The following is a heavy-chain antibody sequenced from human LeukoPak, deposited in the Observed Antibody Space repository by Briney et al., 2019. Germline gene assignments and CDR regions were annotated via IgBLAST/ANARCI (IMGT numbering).Heavy chain of an antibody. V-gene: IGHV4-4*07. J-gene: IGHJ4*02. CDR3: ARGRGSSWYYFDS. CDR1: GGSISSYY. D-gene: IGHD6-13*01. CDR2: IYASGNT. Sequence: SETLSLTCTVSGGSISSYYWSWIRQPAGKGLEWVGRIYASGNTNYNPSLKGRVTMTVDTSKNQFSLNLSSVTAADTAVYYCARGRGSSWYYFDSWGQGTLVTVSS.